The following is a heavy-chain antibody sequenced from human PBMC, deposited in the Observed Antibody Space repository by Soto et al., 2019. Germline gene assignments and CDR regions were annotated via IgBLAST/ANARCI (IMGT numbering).Heavy chain of an antibody. CDR2: IYYSGST. Sequence: ASETLSLTCTVSGGSISSGGYYWSWIRQHPGKGLEWIGYIYYSGSTYYNPSLKSRVTISEDTSKNQFSLKLSSVTAADTAVYYCARDQAIDYSNSRGLFDPWGQGTLVTVSS. V-gene: IGHV4-31*03. CDR3: ARDQAIDYSNSRGLFDP. D-gene: IGHD4-4*01. J-gene: IGHJ5*02. CDR1: GGSISSGGYY.